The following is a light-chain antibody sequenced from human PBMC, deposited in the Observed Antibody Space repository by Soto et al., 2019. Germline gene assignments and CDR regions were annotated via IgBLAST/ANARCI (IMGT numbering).Light chain of an antibody. CDR1: QSVGSD. V-gene: IGKV3-15*01. CDR2: GAS. CDR3: QQFNKWPYP. J-gene: IGKJ2*01. Sequence: EIVLTQSPATLSVSPGERATLSCRASQSVGSDLAWYQQKPGQPPRLLIFGASSRATGIPARFSGSGSGTEFTLIINSLQSEDFAIYSCQQFNKWPYPFGQGTKVDIK.